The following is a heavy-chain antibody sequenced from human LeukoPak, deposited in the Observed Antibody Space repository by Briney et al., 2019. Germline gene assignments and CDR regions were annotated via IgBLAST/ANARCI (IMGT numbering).Heavy chain of an antibody. Sequence: PGGSLRLSCAASGFTFSSYAMHWVRQAPGKGLEWVAVISYDGSNKYYADSVKGRFTISRDNSKNTLYLQMNSLRAEDTAVYYCAKDRITMIVATFDYWGQGTLVTVSS. CDR2: ISYDGSNK. CDR3: AKDRITMIVATFDY. J-gene: IGHJ4*02. CDR1: GFTFSSYA. D-gene: IGHD3-22*01. V-gene: IGHV3-30-3*01.